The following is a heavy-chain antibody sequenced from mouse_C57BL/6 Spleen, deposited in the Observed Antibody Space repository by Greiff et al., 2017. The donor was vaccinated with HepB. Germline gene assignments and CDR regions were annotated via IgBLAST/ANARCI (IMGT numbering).Heavy chain of an antibody. D-gene: IGHD1-1*01. CDR2: IYPRSGNT. CDR1: GYTFTSYG. CDR3: ARTVITTVVAPRWYFDV. Sequence: VQLQESGAELARPGASVKLSCKASGYTFTSYGISWVKQRTGQGLEWIGEIYPRSGNTYYNEKFKGKATLTADKSSSTAYMELRSLTSEDSAVYFCARTVITTVVAPRWYFDVWGTGTTVTVSS. V-gene: IGHV1-81*01. J-gene: IGHJ1*03.